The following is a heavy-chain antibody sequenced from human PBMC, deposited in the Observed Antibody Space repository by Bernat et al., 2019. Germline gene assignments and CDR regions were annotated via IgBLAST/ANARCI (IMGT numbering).Heavy chain of an antibody. CDR1: GFTFSSYA. Sequence: QVQLVESGGGVVQPGRSLRLSCAASGFTFSSYAMHWVRQAPGKGLEWVAVISYDGSNKYYADSVKGRFTISRDNSKNTLYLQMNSLRAEDTAVYYCARDRLRYFDWGGVDYWGQGTLVTVSS. V-gene: IGHV3-30*01. J-gene: IGHJ4*02. D-gene: IGHD3-9*01. CDR3: ARDRLRYFDWGGVDY. CDR2: ISYDGSNK.